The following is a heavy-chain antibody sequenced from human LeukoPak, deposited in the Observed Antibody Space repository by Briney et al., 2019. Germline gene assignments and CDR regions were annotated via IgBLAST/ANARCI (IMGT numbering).Heavy chain of an antibody. V-gene: IGHV1-2*02. CDR2: INPNSGGT. Sequence: ASVNVSCKASGYTFTYYYIHWVRQAPGQGLEWMGWINPNSGGTNYAQKFQGRVTMTRDTSISTAYMELSRLRSDDTAVYYCARSMVGLVTVTTPSFDYWGQGTLVTVSS. CDR1: GYTFTYYY. CDR3: ARSMVGLVTVTTPSFDY. D-gene: IGHD4-17*01. J-gene: IGHJ4*02.